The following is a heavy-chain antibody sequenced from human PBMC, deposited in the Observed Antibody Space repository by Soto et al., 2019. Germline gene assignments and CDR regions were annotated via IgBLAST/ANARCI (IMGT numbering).Heavy chain of an antibody. J-gene: IGHJ5*02. Sequence: SETLSLTCTVSGGSISNFYWSWIRQPPGKGLEWIGYIYYSGSINYNPSLKSRVTMSVDTSKNQFSLKLSSVTAADTAVYYCARDLNYDSLTGYYFRFDPWGQGTLVTVSS. CDR2: IYYSGSI. V-gene: IGHV4-59*01. CDR1: GGSISNFY. CDR3: ARDLNYDSLTGYYFRFDP. D-gene: IGHD3-9*01.